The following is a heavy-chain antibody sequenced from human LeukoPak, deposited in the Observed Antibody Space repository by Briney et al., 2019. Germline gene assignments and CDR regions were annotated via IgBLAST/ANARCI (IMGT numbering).Heavy chain of an antibody. D-gene: IGHD5-12*01. Sequence: SETLSLTCTVSGGSISSGGYYWSWIRQHPGKGLEWIGYIYYSGSTYYNPSLKSRVTISVDTSKNQFSLKLSSVTAADTAVYYCARDAARAGWLRSLDYWGRGTLVTVSS. CDR1: GGSISSGGYY. CDR2: IYYSGST. CDR3: ARDAARAGWLRSLDY. J-gene: IGHJ4*02. V-gene: IGHV4-31*03.